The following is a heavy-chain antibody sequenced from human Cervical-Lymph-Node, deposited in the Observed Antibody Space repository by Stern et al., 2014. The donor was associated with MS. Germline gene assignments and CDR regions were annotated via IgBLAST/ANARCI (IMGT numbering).Heavy chain of an antibody. V-gene: IGHV4-30-2*01. J-gene: IGHJ3*02. CDR1: GGSISSGGYS. Sequence: VQLVESGSGLVKPSQTLSLTCAVSGGSISSGGYSWSWIRQPPGKGLEWIGYIYHSGSTYYNPSLKSRVTISVDRSKNLFSLKLISVTAADTAVYYCARSSTVTPNAFDIWGQGTMVTVSS. CDR2: IYHSGST. D-gene: IGHD4-17*01. CDR3: ARSSTVTPNAFDI.